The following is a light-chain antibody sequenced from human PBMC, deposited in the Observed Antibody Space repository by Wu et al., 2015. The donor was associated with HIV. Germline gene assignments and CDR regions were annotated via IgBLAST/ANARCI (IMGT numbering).Light chain of an antibody. CDR2: DAS. V-gene: IGKV3-11*01. CDR3: QQYGRSFAT. CDR1: QSVSSY. Sequence: EIVLTQSPATLSLSPGERATLSCRASQSVSSYLAWYQQKPGQAPRLLIYDASNRATGIPARFSGSGSGTDFTLTISRLEPGDFAVYYCQQYGRSFATFGQGTKLDIK. J-gene: IGKJ2*01.